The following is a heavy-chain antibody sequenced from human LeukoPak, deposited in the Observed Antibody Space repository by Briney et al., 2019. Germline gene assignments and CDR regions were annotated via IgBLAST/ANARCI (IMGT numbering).Heavy chain of an antibody. CDR2: IWYDGSNK. Sequence: GGSLRLSCAASGFTFSSYGMHWVRQAPGKGLEWVAVIWYDGSNKYYADSVKGRFTISRDNSKNTLYLQMNSLRAEDTAVYYRARGTGYSYGYFDYWGQGTLVTVSS. CDR1: GFTFSSYG. D-gene: IGHD5-18*01. J-gene: IGHJ4*02. CDR3: ARGTGYSYGYFDY. V-gene: IGHV3-33*01.